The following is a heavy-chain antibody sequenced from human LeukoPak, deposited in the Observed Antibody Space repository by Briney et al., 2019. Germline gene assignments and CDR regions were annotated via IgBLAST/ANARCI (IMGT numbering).Heavy chain of an antibody. CDR3: ARVPAAAAGMGIDY. V-gene: IGHV3-74*01. Sequence: VQPGGSLRLSCAASGFTFSNYWMHWVRQAPGKGLVWVSRVTSDGTGADYADSVRGRFTISRDNAKNTVYLHMNSLRAEDTAIYYCARVPAAAAGMGIDYWGQGTLVTVSS. D-gene: IGHD6-13*01. CDR1: GFTFSNYW. CDR2: VTSDGTGA. J-gene: IGHJ4*02.